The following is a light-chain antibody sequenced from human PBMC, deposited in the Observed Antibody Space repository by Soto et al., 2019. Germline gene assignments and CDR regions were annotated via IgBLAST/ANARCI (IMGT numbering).Light chain of an antibody. CDR2: GSS. CDR3: LQHNVFPRT. J-gene: IGKJ1*01. CDR1: QAIRND. Sequence: DIQMTQSPSSLSASVGDRVTITCRASQAIRNDLAWYQQKPGRAPKRLIYGSSSLQSGVPSRFSGRGSGTEFTLTISSLQPEDFATYYCLQHNVFPRTFGKGTKVESK. V-gene: IGKV1-17*01.